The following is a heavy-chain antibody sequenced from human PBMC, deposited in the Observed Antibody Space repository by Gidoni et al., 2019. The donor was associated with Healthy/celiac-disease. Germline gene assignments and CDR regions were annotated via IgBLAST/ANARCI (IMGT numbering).Heavy chain of an antibody. D-gene: IGHD3-10*01. Sequence: QVQLVESGGGVVQPGRSLRLRCAACGFTFSSYAMHWVRQAPGKGLEWVAVISYDGSNKYYADSVKGRFTISRDNSKNTLYLQMNSLRAEDTAVYYCARDRGGYGSGSYYRPWLDYWGQGTLVTVSS. J-gene: IGHJ4*02. CDR3: ARDRGGYGSGSYYRPWLDY. CDR2: ISYDGSNK. CDR1: GFTFSSYA. V-gene: IGHV3-30-3*01.